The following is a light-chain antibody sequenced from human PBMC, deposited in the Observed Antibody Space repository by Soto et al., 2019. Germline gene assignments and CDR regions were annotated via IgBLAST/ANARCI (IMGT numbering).Light chain of an antibody. V-gene: IGLV1-44*01. Sequence: SVLTQPPSAIGTPGQTVTISCSGGSSNIGSNTVNWYQQVPGSAPKLLIFTNNLRPSGVPDRFSGSKSGTSAYLAISGLQSEDEADYYCAAWDDRLNGPLFGGGTKVTVL. CDR2: TNN. CDR1: SSNIGSNT. J-gene: IGLJ2*01. CDR3: AAWDDRLNGPL.